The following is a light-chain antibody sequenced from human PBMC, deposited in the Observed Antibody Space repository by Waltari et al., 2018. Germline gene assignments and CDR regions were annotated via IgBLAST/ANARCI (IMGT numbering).Light chain of an antibody. CDR2: DAF. Sequence: EIVLTQSPATLSLSAGERATLSCRASQIVGTNLAWYQKRPGQAPRRLIYDAFDRPAGVPARFSGSSSGVEFTLTISSLEPEDSGVYFCQQRYKWPHSFGGGTKVEI. CDR3: QQRYKWPHS. CDR1: QIVGTN. V-gene: IGKV3-11*01. J-gene: IGKJ4*01.